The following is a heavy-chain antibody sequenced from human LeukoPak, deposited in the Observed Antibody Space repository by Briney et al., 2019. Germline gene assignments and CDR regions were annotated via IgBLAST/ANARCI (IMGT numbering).Heavy chain of an antibody. D-gene: IGHD3-10*01. CDR1: GGSISSGGYY. CDR2: IYYSGST. J-gene: IGHJ4*02. Sequence: PPQTLSLTCTVSGGSISSGGYYWSWIRQHPGKGLEWIGYIYYSGSTYYNPSLKSRVTISVDTSKNQFSQKLSSVTAADTAVYYCARGVSSGSGSYRNYFDYWGQGTLVTVSS. CDR3: ARGVSSGSGSYRNYFDY. V-gene: IGHV4-31*03.